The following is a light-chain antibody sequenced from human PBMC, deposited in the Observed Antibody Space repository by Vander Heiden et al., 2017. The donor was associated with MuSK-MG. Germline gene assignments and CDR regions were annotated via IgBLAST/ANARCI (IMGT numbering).Light chain of an antibody. CDR1: QSLLHSNGYNY. CDR2: LGS. V-gene: IGKV2-28*01. Sequence: DIVMPQSPLSLPVTPGEPASISCRSSQSLLHSNGYNYLDWYLQKPGQSPQLLIYLGSNRASGVPDRFSGSGSGTDFTLKISRVEAEDVGVYYCMQALQTPLTFGQGTKLEIK. J-gene: IGKJ2*01. CDR3: MQALQTPLT.